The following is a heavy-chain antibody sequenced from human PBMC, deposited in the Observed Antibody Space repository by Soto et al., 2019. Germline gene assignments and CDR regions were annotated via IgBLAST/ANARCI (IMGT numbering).Heavy chain of an antibody. Sequence: SVKVSCKASGGTFSSYAISWVRQAPGQGLEWMGGIIPIFGTANYAQKFQGRVTITADESTSTAYMELSSLRSEDTAVYYCARDQTNYDILTGYYSLPYGMDVWGQGTTVTVSS. CDR2: IIPIFGTA. CDR1: GGTFSSYA. CDR3: ARDQTNYDILTGYYSLPYGMDV. D-gene: IGHD3-9*01. V-gene: IGHV1-69*13. J-gene: IGHJ6*02.